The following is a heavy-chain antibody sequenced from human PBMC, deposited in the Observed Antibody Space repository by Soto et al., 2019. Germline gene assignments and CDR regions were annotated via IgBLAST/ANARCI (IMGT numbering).Heavy chain of an antibody. CDR2: IYYSGST. Sequence: SETLSLTCTVSGGSTSSYYWSWNRQPPGKGLEWIGYIYYSGSTNYNPSLKSRVTISVDASKNQFSLKLSSVTAADTAVYYCARWGSRSSGWFDPWGQGTLVTVSS. D-gene: IGHD6-19*01. V-gene: IGHV4-59*01. CDR3: ARWGSRSSGWFDP. J-gene: IGHJ5*02. CDR1: GGSTSSYY.